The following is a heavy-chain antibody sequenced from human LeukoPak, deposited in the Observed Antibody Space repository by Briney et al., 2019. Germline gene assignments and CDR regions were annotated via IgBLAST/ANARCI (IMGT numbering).Heavy chain of an antibody. CDR3: ASLAFVVVPAAISADAFDI. CDR2: INPNSGGT. D-gene: IGHD2-2*01. CDR1: GYTFTGYY. V-gene: IGHV1-2*02. J-gene: IGHJ3*02. Sequence: ASVNISCKASGYTFTGYYMHWVRQAPGQGLEWMGWINPNSGGTNYAQKFQGRVTMTRGTSISTAYMELSRLRSDDTAVYYCASLAFVVVPAAISADAFDIWGQGTMVTVSS.